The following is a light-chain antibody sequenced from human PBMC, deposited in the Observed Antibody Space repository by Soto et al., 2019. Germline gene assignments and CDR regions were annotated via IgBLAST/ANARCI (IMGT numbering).Light chain of an antibody. Sequence: QSVLTQPPSASGTPGQRVTISCSGSSSKIGSNTVNWYQQLPGPAPKLLIYSNNQRPSGVPDRVSGYKSGTSAALAISGLQSEDEADYYCAAWDDSLNGYYGFGTGTKLTVL. CDR3: AAWDDSLNGYYG. CDR1: SSKIGSNT. J-gene: IGLJ1*01. V-gene: IGLV1-44*01. CDR2: SNN.